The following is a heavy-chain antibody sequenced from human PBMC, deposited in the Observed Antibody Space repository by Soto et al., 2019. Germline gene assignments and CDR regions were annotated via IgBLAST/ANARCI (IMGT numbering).Heavy chain of an antibody. CDR2: ISGSGSST. CDR1: GFTFSTYA. CDR3: TKGGGSCCFDC. Sequence: EVQLLESGGGLVQPGGSLILSCAASGFTFSTYAMRWVRQAPGKGLEWVSAISGSGSSTYYADSVKGRFTISRDNSKNTLYLQMNSLRAEDTAVYYCTKGGGSCCFDCWGQGTLVTVSS. J-gene: IGHJ4*02. V-gene: IGHV3-23*01. D-gene: IGHD2-15*01.